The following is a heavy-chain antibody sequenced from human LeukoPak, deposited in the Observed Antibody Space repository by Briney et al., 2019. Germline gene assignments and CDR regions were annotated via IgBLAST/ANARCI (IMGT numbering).Heavy chain of an antibody. J-gene: IGHJ5*02. CDR1: GGSISSSSYC. Sequence: SETLSLTCNVSGGSISSSSYCWGWIRQPPGKGLEWIGSIYYSGNTYYNPSLKSRVTTSVDTSKNQFSLKLSSVTAADTAVYYCARRPPHIQTRGRVETWGQGTLVTVSS. CDR2: IYYSGNT. V-gene: IGHV4-39*01. CDR3: ARRPPHIQTRGRVET. D-gene: IGHD2-8*02.